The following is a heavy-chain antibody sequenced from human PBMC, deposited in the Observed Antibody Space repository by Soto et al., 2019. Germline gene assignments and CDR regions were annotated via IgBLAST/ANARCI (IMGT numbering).Heavy chain of an antibody. V-gene: IGHV3-23*01. Sequence: GGSLRLSCAASAFTFSTYAMTWVRQGPGKGLEYLSAISGSGDTTYYPDSVKGRFTISRDNSKNTLYLQMNSLRAEDTAVYYCVIVRDNIGMVDAFDFRGQGTMVT. D-gene: IGHD3-10*01. CDR1: AFTFSTYA. CDR2: ISGSGDTT. J-gene: IGHJ3*01. CDR3: VIVRDNIGMVDAFDF.